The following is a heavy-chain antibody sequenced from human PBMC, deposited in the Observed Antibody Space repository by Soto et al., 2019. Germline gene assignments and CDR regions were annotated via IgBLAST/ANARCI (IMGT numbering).Heavy chain of an antibody. D-gene: IGHD3-16*01. J-gene: IGHJ6*02. Sequence: GGSLRLSCAASGFTFSNAWMSWVRQAPGKGLEWAGRIKSKTDGGTTDYAAPVKGRFTISRDDSKSTLYLQMNSLETEDTAVYYCTTVAIMDYYYYGMDVWGQGATVTVSS. CDR1: GFTFSNAW. V-gene: IGHV3-15*01. CDR2: IKSKTDGGTT. CDR3: TTVAIMDYYYYGMDV.